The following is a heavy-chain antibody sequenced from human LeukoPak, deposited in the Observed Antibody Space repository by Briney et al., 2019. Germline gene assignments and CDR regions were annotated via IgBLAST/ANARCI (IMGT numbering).Heavy chain of an antibody. J-gene: IGHJ4*02. CDR3: AKDQRGFDKPIDY. V-gene: IGHV3-23*01. CDR2: ISGSGGYT. Sequence: GGSLRLSCAASGFTFSLYAMSWVRQAPGKGLEWVSAISGSGGYTDYADSVKGRFTISRDNSKNTLYVQMNCLRAEDTAVYYCAKDQRGFDKPIDYWGQGTLVTVSS. CDR1: GFTFSLYA. D-gene: IGHD5-12*01.